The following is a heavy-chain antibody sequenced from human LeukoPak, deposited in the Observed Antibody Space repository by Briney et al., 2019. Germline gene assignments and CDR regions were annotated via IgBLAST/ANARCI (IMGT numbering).Heavy chain of an antibody. Sequence: PSETLSLTCTVSGGSISSYCWNWIRQPPGKGLEWIGYIFTSGRTDYNPSLKSRVTMSVDTSKNQISMDLRFLTAADTAVYYCATSHDVKTAPYDLWGQGALVTVSP. J-gene: IGHJ5*02. V-gene: IGHV4-4*09. CDR3: ATSHDVKTAPYDL. D-gene: IGHD3-9*01. CDR1: GGSISSYC. CDR2: IFTSGRT.